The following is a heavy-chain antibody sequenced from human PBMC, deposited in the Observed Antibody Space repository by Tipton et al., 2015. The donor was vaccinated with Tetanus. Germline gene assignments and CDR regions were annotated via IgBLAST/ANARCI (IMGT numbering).Heavy chain of an antibody. V-gene: IGHV3-21*01. CDR3: ARDKQLVPGAEAVYPYYGMDV. CDR1: GFTFSTYS. Sequence: SLRLSCAASGFTFSTYSMNWFRQAPGKGLEWVSSISSSSIYMYYADSLKGRFTISRDNAKNSLYLQMNSLRAEDTAVYYCARDKQLVPGAEAVYPYYGMDVWGQGTTVTVSS. J-gene: IGHJ6*02. CDR2: ISSSSIYM. D-gene: IGHD2-2*01.